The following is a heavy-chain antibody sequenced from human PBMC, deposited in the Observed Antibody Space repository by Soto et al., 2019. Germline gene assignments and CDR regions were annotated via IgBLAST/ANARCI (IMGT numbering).Heavy chain of an antibody. V-gene: IGHV4-31*03. Sequence: QVQLQESGPGLVKPSQTLSLTCTVSGGSISSGGYYWSWIRQHPGKGLEWIGYIYYSGSTYYNPSLKRRVTISVDTSKNQFSLKRSSVPAADTAVYYCARGTYYYDSSGLDYWGQGTLVTVSS. J-gene: IGHJ4*02. CDR1: GGSISSGGYY. CDR3: ARGTYYYDSSGLDY. CDR2: IYYSGST. D-gene: IGHD3-22*01.